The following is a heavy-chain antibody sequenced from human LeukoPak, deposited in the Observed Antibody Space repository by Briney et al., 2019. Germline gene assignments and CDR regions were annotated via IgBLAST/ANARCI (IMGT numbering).Heavy chain of an antibody. Sequence: ASETLSLTCTVSGGSISSYYWSWIRQPAGKGLEWIGRIYTSGSTNYNPSLKSRVTMSVDTSKNQFSLKLSSVTAADTAVYYCARLGPVGTISLVDYWGQGTLVTVSS. V-gene: IGHV4-4*07. CDR2: IYTSGST. J-gene: IGHJ4*02. CDR3: ARLGPVGTISLVDY. D-gene: IGHD1-1*01. CDR1: GGSISSYY.